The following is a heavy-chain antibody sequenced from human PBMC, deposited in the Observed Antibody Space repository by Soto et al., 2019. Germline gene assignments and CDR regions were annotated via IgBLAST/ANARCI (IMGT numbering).Heavy chain of an antibody. CDR2: MSYDGSK. Sequence: GGSLRLSCAAAEFTVSSYGMHWVRQAPGTGLEWVAVMSYDGSKYYADTVKGRFTISRDNSKNTLYLQINSLRPEDTAVYYCAKDFTPWFGDYSYYYYGMDVWGQGTTVTVSS. CDR3: AKDFTPWFGDYSYYYYGMDV. J-gene: IGHJ6*02. CDR1: EFTVSSYG. V-gene: IGHV3-30*18. D-gene: IGHD4-17*01.